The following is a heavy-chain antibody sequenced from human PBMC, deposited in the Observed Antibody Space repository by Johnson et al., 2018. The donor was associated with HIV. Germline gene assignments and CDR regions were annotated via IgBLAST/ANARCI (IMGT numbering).Heavy chain of an antibody. CDR3: LRTSCTGARCLGYDPFDV. D-gene: IGHD3-16*01. CDR2: IKQDGSEK. Sequence: VQLVESGGGVVQPGRSLRLSCATSGFTFSSYWMSWVRQAPGKGLDWVANIKQDGSEKYYVDSVKGRFTIARDNAKNTLFMEMKSLRAEDTDVYYCLRTSCTGARCLGYDPFDVWCQGTMVTVSS. V-gene: IGHV3-7*02. CDR1: GFTFSSYW. J-gene: IGHJ3*01.